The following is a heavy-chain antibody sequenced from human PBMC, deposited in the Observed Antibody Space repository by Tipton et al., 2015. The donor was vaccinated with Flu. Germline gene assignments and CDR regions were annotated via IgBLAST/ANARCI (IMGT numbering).Heavy chain of an antibody. CDR3: SRSTYYYGSVSSDY. J-gene: IGHJ4*02. D-gene: IGHD3-10*01. V-gene: IGHV4-38-2*01. Sequence: GLVKPSETLSLACGVSGYSISTGYYWGWIRQPPGKGLEWIGSISHSGSTYYKPSLKSRVTISLDTFQNQFSLKLNSVTAADTAVYYCSRSTYYYGSVSSDYWGQGTLVTVSS. CDR1: GYSISTGYY. CDR2: ISHSGST.